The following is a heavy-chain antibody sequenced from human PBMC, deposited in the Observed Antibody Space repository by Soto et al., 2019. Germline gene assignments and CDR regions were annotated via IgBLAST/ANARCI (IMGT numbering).Heavy chain of an antibody. J-gene: IGHJ2*01. Sequence: KGLEWVSYISTSSSTIYYADSVKGRYTISRDNAKNSLYLQMNSLRDEDTAMYYFFFQAEDGIRDVRSVSAFLLNRSSDL. D-gene: IGHD3-10*02. CDR2: ISTSSSTI. V-gene: IGHV3-48*02. CDR3: FFQAEDGIRDVRSVSAFLLNRSSDL.